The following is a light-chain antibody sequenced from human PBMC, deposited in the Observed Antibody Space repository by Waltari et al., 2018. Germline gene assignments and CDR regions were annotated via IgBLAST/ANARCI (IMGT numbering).Light chain of an antibody. CDR2: GAS. CDR3: QHYVRLPVT. V-gene: IGKV3-20*01. CDR1: QSIGRS. J-gene: IGKJ1*01. Sequence: EIMLTRSPGTLSLSPGERVTLSCRTSQSIGRSLAWYQQKPGQAPRLLIYGASSRATDIPDRFSGSGSGTDFSLTINRLEPEDSALYYCQHYVRLPVTFGQGTKVEIK.